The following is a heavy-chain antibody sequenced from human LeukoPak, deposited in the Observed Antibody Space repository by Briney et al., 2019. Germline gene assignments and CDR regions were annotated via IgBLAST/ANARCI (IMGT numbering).Heavy chain of an antibody. CDR1: GGSISSGDSH. CDR3: ARAPGVAEVGRLDL. V-gene: IGHV4-30-4*01. D-gene: IGHD7-27*01. Sequence: SQTLSLTCTVSGGSISSGDSHWSWIRQPPGKGLEWIGYIFYSGNIYYNPSLKSRLTISLDMSKNQFSLKLSSVTAADTAVYYCARAPGVAEVGRLDLWGRDTLVTVSS. J-gene: IGHJ2*01. CDR2: IFYSGNI.